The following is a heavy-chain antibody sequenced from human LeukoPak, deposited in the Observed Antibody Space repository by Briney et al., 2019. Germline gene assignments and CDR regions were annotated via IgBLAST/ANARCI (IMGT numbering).Heavy chain of an antibody. CDR3: ARLYYYGSGRFDP. CDR2: INPNSGGT. J-gene: IGHJ5*02. D-gene: IGHD3-10*01. CDR1: GYTFTGYY. V-gene: IGHV1-2*02. Sequence: ASVKVSCEASGYTFTGYYMHWVRQAPGQGLEWMGWINPNSGGTNYAQKFQGRVTMTRDTSISTAYMELSRLRSDDTAVYYCARLYYYGSGRFDPWGQGTLVTVSS.